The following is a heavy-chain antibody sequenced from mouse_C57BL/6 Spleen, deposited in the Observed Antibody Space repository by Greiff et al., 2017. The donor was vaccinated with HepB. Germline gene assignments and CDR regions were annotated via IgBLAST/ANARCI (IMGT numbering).Heavy chain of an antibody. CDR2: IDPNSGGT. Sequence: QVHVKQPGAELVKPGASVKLSCKASGYTFTSYWMHWVKQRPGRGLEWIGRIDPNSGGTKYNEKFKSKATLTVDKPSSTAYMQLSSLTSEDSAVYYCARENGSGPAWFAYWGQGTLVTVSA. CDR1: GYTFTSYW. J-gene: IGHJ3*01. V-gene: IGHV1-72*01. CDR3: ARENGSGPAWFAY. D-gene: IGHD3-2*02.